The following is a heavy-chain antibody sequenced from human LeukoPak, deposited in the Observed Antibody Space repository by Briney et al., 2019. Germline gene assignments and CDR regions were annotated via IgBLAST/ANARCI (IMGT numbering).Heavy chain of an antibody. D-gene: IGHD2-2*01. J-gene: IGHJ4*02. CDR3: ARFSSGCSTSSCYLTY. V-gene: IGHV4-59*11. Sequence: SETLSLTCSVSGGSLSSHYWSWIRQPPGKGLELIGHIHETGSTFYNPSLRGRGTISLETSKNQFSLKLTSMTAADTAVYYCARFSSGCSTSSCYLTYWGQGTLVTVS. CDR1: GGSLSSHY. CDR2: IHETGST.